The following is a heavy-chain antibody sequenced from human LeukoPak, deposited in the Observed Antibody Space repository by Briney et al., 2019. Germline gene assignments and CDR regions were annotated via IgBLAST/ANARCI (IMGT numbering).Heavy chain of an antibody. J-gene: IGHJ4*02. CDR1: GGSISSGSYY. CDR3: AREYDGFDY. CDR2: IYTSGCT. Sequence: SETLSLTCTVSGGSISSGSYYWSWIRQPAGKGLEWIGRIYTSGCTNYNPSLKSRVTISVDTSKNQFSLKLSSVTAADTAVYYCAREYDGFDYWGQGTLVTVSS. V-gene: IGHV4-61*02. D-gene: IGHD1-1*01.